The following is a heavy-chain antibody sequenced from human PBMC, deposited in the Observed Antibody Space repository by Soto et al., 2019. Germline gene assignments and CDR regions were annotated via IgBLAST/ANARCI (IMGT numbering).Heavy chain of an antibody. D-gene: IGHD3-16*01. CDR2: IIGSGRTI. CDR1: GIVFSDY. V-gene: IGHV3-11*01. Sequence: QVQLVESGGGLVKPGGSLRLSCAASGIVFSDYMSWVRQAPGKGLEWLSYIIGSGRTIYSADSVKGRFTISRHNATNSLYLQMNNVRTEDTAVYYCARLPFPWGWFDPWGQGTLVTVSS. CDR3: ARLPFPWGWFDP. J-gene: IGHJ5*02.